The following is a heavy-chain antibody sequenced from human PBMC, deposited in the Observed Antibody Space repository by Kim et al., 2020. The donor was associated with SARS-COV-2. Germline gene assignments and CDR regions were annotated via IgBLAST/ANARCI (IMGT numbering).Heavy chain of an antibody. V-gene: IGHV4-59*01. Sequence: SETLSLTCTVSGGSISSYYWSWIRQPPGKGLEWIGYIYYSGSTNYNPSLKSRVTISVDTSKNQFSLKLSSVTAADTAVYYCARATVYSYGIDYWGQGTLVTVSS. CDR3: ARATVYSYGIDY. CDR2: IYYSGST. CDR1: GGSISSYY. J-gene: IGHJ4*02. D-gene: IGHD5-18*01.